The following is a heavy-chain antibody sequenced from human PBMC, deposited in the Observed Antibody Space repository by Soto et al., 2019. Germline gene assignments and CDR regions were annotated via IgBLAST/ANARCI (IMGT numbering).Heavy chain of an antibody. D-gene: IGHD4-17*01. J-gene: IGHJ4*02. CDR2: ISAYNGNT. CDR1: GYTFTSYG. Sequence: QVQLVQSGAEVKKPGASVKVSCKASGYTFTSYGISWVRRAPGQGLECMGWISAYNGNTKNAQKLQDRVTTTTDTSSSSVYMERRRLRSDDTAVYYCARSRGPATATVPMPTWYFDFWGQGTLVTVSS. CDR3: ARSRGPATATVPMPTWYFDF. V-gene: IGHV1-18*01.